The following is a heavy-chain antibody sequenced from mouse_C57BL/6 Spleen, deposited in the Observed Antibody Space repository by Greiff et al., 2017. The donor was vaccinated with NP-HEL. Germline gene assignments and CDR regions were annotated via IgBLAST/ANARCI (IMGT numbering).Heavy chain of an antibody. CDR1: GYAFSSYW. CDR2: IYPGDGDT. V-gene: IGHV1-80*01. D-gene: IGHD2-5*01. CDR3: EREENTIVTPYYFDY. Sequence: QVQLQQSGAELVKPGASVKISCKASGYAFSSYWMNWVKQSPGKGLEWIGQIYPGDGDTNYNGKFKGKATLTADKSSSTAYIQLSSLTSEDSAVYFCEREENTIVTPYYFDYWGQGTTLTVSS. J-gene: IGHJ2*01.